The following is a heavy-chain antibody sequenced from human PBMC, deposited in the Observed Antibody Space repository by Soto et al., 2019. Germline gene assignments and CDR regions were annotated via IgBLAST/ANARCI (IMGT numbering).Heavy chain of an antibody. Sequence: EVQLVESGGGLVQPGRSLRLSCAASGFTFDDYAMHWVRQAPGKGLEWVSGISWNSGSIGYADSVKGRFTISRDNAKNSLYLQMNSLRAEDTALYYRAKDTEYDFGVSHMDVWGKGTTVTVSS. CDR2: ISWNSGSI. CDR3: AKDTEYDFGVSHMDV. J-gene: IGHJ6*03. D-gene: IGHD3-3*01. CDR1: GFTFDDYA. V-gene: IGHV3-9*01.